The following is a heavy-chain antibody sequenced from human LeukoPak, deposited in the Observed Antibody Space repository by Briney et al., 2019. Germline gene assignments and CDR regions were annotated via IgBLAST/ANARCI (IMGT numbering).Heavy chain of an antibody. D-gene: IGHD2-15*01. J-gene: IGHJ4*02. CDR2: INYSGST. Sequence: PSETLSLTCSVSDGSISRSSYYWGWIRQPPGKELEWIGSINYSGSTYYNPSLKSRVTISVDTSKNQFSLKLTFVTAADTAVYYCARRGSNTWSDFDYWGQGTLVTVSS. V-gene: IGHV4-39*01. CDR1: DGSISRSSYY. CDR3: ARRGSNTWSDFDY.